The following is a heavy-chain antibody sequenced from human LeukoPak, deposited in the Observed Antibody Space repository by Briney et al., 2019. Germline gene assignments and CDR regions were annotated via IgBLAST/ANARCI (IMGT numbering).Heavy chain of an antibody. V-gene: IGHV3-21*01. J-gene: IGHJ3*02. D-gene: IGHD6-13*01. CDR1: GFTFSSYM. CDR3: ARDMRGDSSSWDTDHGAFDI. Sequence: GGSLRLSCAASGFTFSSYMMNWVREAPGKGREWVSSIRIISYIYYADSVKGRFTISRDNAKNSLYLQMNSLRAEDTAVYYCARDMRGDSSSWDTDHGAFDIWGQGTMVTVSS. CDR2: IRIISYI.